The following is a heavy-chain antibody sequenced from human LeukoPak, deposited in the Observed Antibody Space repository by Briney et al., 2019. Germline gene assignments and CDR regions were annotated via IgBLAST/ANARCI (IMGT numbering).Heavy chain of an antibody. CDR1: GFSFSNYW. V-gene: IGHV3-74*01. Sequence: GGSLRLSCAASGFSFSNYWMHWVRQAPGTGLVWVSRIHSDGGSTYADSVKGRFTISRDNAKNTLYLQMDTLRGEDTAVYYCAKTSPGYSYGLLDYWGQGTLVTVSS. CDR3: AKTSPGYSYGLLDY. CDR2: IHSDGGST. D-gene: IGHD5-18*01. J-gene: IGHJ4*02.